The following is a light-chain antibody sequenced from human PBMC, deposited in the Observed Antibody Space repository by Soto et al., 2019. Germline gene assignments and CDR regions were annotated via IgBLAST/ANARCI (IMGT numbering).Light chain of an antibody. CDR1: SSNIGSNY. J-gene: IGLJ3*02. CDR3: AAWDDSLNGWV. CDR2: SNK. V-gene: IGLV1-44*01. Sequence: QSVLTQPPSASGTPGQRVNISCSGSSSNIGSNYVYWYRQFPGTAPKLLIYSNKQRPSGVPDRFSGSKSGTSASLAISGLQSEDEADYYCAAWDDSLNGWVFGGGTKLTVL.